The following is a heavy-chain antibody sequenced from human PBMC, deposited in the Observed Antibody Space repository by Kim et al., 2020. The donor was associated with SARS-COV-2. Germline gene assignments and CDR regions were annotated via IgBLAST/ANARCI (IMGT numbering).Heavy chain of an antibody. CDR1: GFTFSSYS. CDR2: ISSSSSYI. Sequence: GGSLRLSCAASGFTFSSYSMNWVRQAPGKGLEWVSSISSSSSYIYYADSVKGRFTISRDNAKNSLYLQMNSLRAEETAVYYCARGVVATIRGEGALGYWGQGTLVTVSS. CDR3: ARGVVATIRGEGALGY. V-gene: IGHV3-21*01. D-gene: IGHD5-12*01. J-gene: IGHJ4*02.